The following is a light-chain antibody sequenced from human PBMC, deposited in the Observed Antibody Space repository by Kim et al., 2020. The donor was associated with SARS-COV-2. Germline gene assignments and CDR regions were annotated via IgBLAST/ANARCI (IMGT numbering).Light chain of an antibody. CDR3: SSYTTSGTLV. CDR2: EDF. V-gene: IGLV2-14*01. Sequence: GQTITISCTGTSCDVGAYNHFSWYQQHPGRAPTLIIYEDFNRPSGVSDRLSGSKSGNTASLTISGLQAEDESDYYCSSYTTSGTLVFGTGTKVTVL. CDR1: SCDVGAYNH. J-gene: IGLJ1*01.